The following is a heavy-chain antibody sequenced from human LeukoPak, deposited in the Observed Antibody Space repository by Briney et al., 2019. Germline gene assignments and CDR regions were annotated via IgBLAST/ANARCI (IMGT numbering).Heavy chain of an antibody. CDR2: IYTSGST. J-gene: IGHJ5*02. CDR3: ARGLGSWFGELGDWFDP. V-gene: IGHV4-4*07. Sequence: KPSETLSLTCTVSGGSISSYYWSWIRQPAGKGLEWIGRIYTSGSTNCNPSLKSRVTMSVDTSKNQFSLKLSSVTAADTAVYYCARGLGSWFGELGDWFDPWGQGTLVTVSS. D-gene: IGHD3-10*01. CDR1: GGSISSYY.